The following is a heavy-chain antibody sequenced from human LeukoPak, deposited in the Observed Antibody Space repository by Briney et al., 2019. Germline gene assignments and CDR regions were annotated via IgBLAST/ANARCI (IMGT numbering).Heavy chain of an antibody. D-gene: IGHD2-2*02. CDR1: GGTFSSYA. V-gene: IGHV1-69*13. CDR2: IIPIFGTA. J-gene: IGHJ4*02. Sequence: SVKVSCKASGGTFSSYAISWVRQAPGQGLEWMGGIIPIFGTANYAQKFQGRVTITADESTSTAYMELSSLRSEDTAVYYCARTGYCSSTSCHSFDYWGQGTLVTVSS. CDR3: ARTGYCSSTSCHSFDY.